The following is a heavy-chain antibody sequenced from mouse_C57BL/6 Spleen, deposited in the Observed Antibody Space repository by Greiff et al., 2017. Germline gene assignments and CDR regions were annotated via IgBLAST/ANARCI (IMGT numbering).Heavy chain of an antibody. D-gene: IGHD2-5*01. V-gene: IGHV1-82*01. CDR3: ARDSNYVMAMDY. CDR2: IYPEDGDT. Sequence: VKVVESGPELVKPGASVKISCKASGYAFSSSWMNWVKQRPGKGLEWIGRIYPEDGDTNYNGKFKGKATLTADKSSSTAYMQLSSLTSEDSAVYFCARDSNYVMAMDYWGQGTSVTVSS. J-gene: IGHJ4*01. CDR1: GYAFSSSW.